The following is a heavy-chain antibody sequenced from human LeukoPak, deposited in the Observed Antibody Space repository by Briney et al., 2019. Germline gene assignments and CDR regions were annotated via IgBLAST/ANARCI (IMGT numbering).Heavy chain of an antibody. J-gene: IGHJ6*02. D-gene: IGHD3-10*01. Sequence: TSETLSLTCTVSGGSISSYYWSWIRQPPGKGLEWIGYIYYSGSTYYNPSLKSRVTISVDTSKNQFSLKLSSVTAADTAVYYCAREAQFGDGYYYYGMDVWGQGTTVTVSS. CDR1: GGSISSYY. CDR2: IYYSGST. CDR3: AREAQFGDGYYYYGMDV. V-gene: IGHV4-59*06.